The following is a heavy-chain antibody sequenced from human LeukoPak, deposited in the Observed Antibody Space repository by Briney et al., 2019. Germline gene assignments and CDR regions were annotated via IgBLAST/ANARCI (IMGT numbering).Heavy chain of an antibody. D-gene: IGHD2-2*01. V-gene: IGHV3-23*01. CDR1: GFTFSSYD. CDR2: ISGSGGST. Sequence: GGSLRLSCAASGFTFSSYDMSWVRHAPGKGLEWVSAISGSGGSTYYADSVKGRFTISRDNSKNTLYLQMNSLRAEDTAVYCCANVVPAADYYYYMDVWGKGTTVTISS. CDR3: ANVVPAADYYYYMDV. J-gene: IGHJ6*03.